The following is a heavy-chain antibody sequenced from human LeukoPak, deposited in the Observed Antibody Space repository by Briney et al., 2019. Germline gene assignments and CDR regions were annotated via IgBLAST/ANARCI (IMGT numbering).Heavy chain of an antibody. V-gene: IGHV4-59*01. J-gene: IGHJ6*02. CDR2: IYYSGST. D-gene: IGHD3-10*01. CDR1: GGSISSYY. CDR3: ARHTYYYGSGSYSPRYYYYGMDV. Sequence: SETLSLTCTVSGGSISSYYWSWIRQPPGKGLERIGDIYYSGSTNYNPSLKSRVTISVDTSKNQFSLKLSSVTAADTAVYYCARHTYYYGSGSYSPRYYYYGMDVWGQGTTVTVSS.